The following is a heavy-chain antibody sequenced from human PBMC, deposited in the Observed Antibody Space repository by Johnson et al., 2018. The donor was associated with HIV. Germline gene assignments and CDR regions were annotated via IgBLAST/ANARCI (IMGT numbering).Heavy chain of an antibody. CDR2: ISSSGSTI. V-gene: IGHV3-11*04. D-gene: IGHD6-13*01. Sequence: VQLVESGGGLVKPGGSPRLSCAASGFTFSDYYMSWIRQAPGKGLEWVSYISSSGSTIYYADSVKGRVTISRDNSKNTLYLQMNSLRAEDTAVYYCAREKGAKGSSPSAFDIWGQGTMVTVSS. CDR3: AREKGAKGSSPSAFDI. CDR1: GFTFSDYY. J-gene: IGHJ3*02.